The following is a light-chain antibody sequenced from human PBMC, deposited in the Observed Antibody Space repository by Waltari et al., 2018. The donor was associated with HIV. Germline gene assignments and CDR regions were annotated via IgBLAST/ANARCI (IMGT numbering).Light chain of an antibody. CDR2: SDG. J-gene: IGLJ3*02. V-gene: IGLV1-44*01. CDR3: GVWYDGLNGPE. CDR1: NSNLGTNT. Sequence: QSVLTQPPSASGTPGQRVTISCSGSNSNLGTNTVSWYQHLPGTAPKLLIYSDGQLPAWVPDRFSGAKSGTSASLASSGLQSEDEADYYCGVWYDGLNGPEFGGGTKLTVL.